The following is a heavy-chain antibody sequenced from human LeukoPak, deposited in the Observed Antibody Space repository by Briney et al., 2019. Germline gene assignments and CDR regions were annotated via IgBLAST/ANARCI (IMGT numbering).Heavy chain of an antibody. J-gene: IGHJ6*02. CDR1: GFTFSDYA. V-gene: IGHV3-30-3*01. Sequence: PGGSLRLSCAASGFTFSDYAMHWVRQAPGKGLEWVAVISYDGSSKCNADSVKGRFTISRDNSKNTLYLQMDSLRAEDTAVYYCARDSYGMDVWGQGTPATASS. CDR3: ARDSYGMDV. D-gene: IGHD3-10*01. CDR2: ISYDGSSK.